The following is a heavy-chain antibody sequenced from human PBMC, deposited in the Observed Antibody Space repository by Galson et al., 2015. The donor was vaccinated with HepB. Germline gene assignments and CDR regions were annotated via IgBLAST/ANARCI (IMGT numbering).Heavy chain of an antibody. CDR1: GYTFTSYG. CDR2: ISAYNGNT. J-gene: IGHJ6*02. Sequence: QSGAEVKKPGASVKVSCKASGYTFTSYGISWVRQAPGQGLEWMGWISAYNGNTNYAQKLQGRVTMTTDTSTSTAYMELRSLRSDDTAVYYCARDPVEKWPWGRYGMDVWGQGTTVTVSS. CDR3: ARDPVEKWPWGRYGMDV. D-gene: IGHD5-12*01. V-gene: IGHV1-18*01.